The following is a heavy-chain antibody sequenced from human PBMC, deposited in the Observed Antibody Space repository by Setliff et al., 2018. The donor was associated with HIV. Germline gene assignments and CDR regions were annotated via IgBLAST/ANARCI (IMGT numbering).Heavy chain of an antibody. CDR3: ASTSSLGSSFDY. D-gene: IGHD6-6*01. V-gene: IGHV4-39*01. CDR2: IYYSGST. Sequence: SETLSLTCTVSGGSISSSSYYWGWIRQPPGKGLEWIGSIYYSGSTYYNPSLKSRVTISVDTSKNQFSLKLSSVTAADAAVYYCASTSSLGSSFDYWGQGTLVTVSS. CDR1: GGSISSSSYY. J-gene: IGHJ4*02.